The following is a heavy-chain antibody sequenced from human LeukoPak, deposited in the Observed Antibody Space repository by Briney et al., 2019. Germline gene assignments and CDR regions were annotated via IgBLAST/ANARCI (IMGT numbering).Heavy chain of an antibody. CDR1: GASISSGNYH. CDR3: TRVRQGSQSDY. Sequence: KSSETLSLTCTVSGASISSGNYHWAWIRQPPGKGLECIGSIYHTGKTYYNSSLESRVTISVDMSKNQFSLQLTSVTAADTAVYYCTRVRQGSQSDYWGQGTLVTVSS. V-gene: IGHV4-39*07. J-gene: IGHJ4*02. CDR2: IYHTGKT.